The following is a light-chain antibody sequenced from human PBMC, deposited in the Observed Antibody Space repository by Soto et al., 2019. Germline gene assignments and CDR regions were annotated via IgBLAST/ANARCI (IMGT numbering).Light chain of an antibody. J-gene: IGLJ3*02. V-gene: IGLV2-14*01. CDR3: CSYTKANTWV. Sequence: QSVLTQPASVSASPGQSITISCTGSSSDINSYKFVSWYQVLPGKAPKLIIYEDDYRPPEISSRFSASKSGNTASLTISGVQLEDDSHYFCCSYTKANTWVFGGGTKVPS. CDR2: EDD. CDR1: SSDINSYKF.